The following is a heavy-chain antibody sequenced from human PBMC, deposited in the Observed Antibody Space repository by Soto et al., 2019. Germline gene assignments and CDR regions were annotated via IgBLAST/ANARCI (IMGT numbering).Heavy chain of an antibody. CDR2: ISWNSGSI. J-gene: IGHJ6*02. Sequence: EVQLVESGGGLVQPGRSLRLSCAASGFTFDDYAMHWVRQAPGKGLEWVSGISWNSGSIGYADSVKGRFTISRDNAKNSLYLQMNSLRAEDTALYYCAKDHSGSYYYYGMDVWGQGTTVTVSS. CDR3: AKDHSGSYYYYGMDV. D-gene: IGHD1-26*01. V-gene: IGHV3-9*01. CDR1: GFTFDDYA.